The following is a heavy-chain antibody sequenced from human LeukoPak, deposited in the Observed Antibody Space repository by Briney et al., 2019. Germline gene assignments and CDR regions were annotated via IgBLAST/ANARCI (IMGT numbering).Heavy chain of an antibody. D-gene: IGHD2-2*02. V-gene: IGHV5-51*01. Sequence: GESLKISCKGSGYSFPNYWIGWVRQMPGKGLEWMGIIYPGDSHTRYSPSFQDQVTISVDKSISTAYLQWSSLKASDAAMYYCARGPYAYTSSATLGSYNWFDPWGQGSLVTVSS. J-gene: IGHJ5*02. CDR1: GYSFPNYW. CDR2: IYPGDSHT. CDR3: ARGPYAYTSSATLGSYNWFDP.